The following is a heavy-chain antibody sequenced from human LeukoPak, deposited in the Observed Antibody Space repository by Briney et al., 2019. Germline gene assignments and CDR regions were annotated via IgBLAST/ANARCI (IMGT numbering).Heavy chain of an antibody. CDR1: GGTFSSYA. CDR3: ARDDSSGYYFDY. D-gene: IGHD3-22*01. Sequence: GASVKVPCKASGGTFSSYAISWVRQAPGQGLEWMGGIIPIFGTANYAQKFQGRVTITTDESTSTAYMELSSLRSEDTAAYYCARDDSSGYYFDYWGQGSLVTVSS. V-gene: IGHV1-69*05. J-gene: IGHJ4*02. CDR2: IIPIFGTA.